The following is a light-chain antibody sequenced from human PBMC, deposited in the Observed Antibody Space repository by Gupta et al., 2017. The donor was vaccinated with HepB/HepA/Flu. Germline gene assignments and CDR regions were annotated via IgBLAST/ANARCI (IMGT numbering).Light chain of an antibody. J-gene: IGKJ1*01. CDR1: QSVRSRF. CDR2: ATS. V-gene: IGKV3-20*01. Sequence: EIVRTQSPGTLSWSPGQRATLSCRASQSVRSRFLVWSQQKPGQAPRLLIYATSSRATGIPDRFSGGGSGTNFTLTISNLEPEDFGIYYCHQHCSSPWTFGQGTKVEMK. CDR3: HQHCSSPWT.